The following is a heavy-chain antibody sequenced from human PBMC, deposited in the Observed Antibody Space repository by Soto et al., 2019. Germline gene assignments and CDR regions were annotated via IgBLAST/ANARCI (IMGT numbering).Heavy chain of an antibody. CDR2: IYYSGST. J-gene: IGHJ5*02. V-gene: IGHV4-39*01. Sequence: SETLSLTCTVSGGSISSSSYYWGWIRQPPGKGLEWIGSIYYSGSTYYNPSLKSRVTISVDTSKNQFSLKLSSVTAADTAVYYCARGIYCSGGSCYGNWFDPWGQGTLVTVSS. CDR3: ARGIYCSGGSCYGNWFDP. CDR1: GGSISSSSYY. D-gene: IGHD2-15*01.